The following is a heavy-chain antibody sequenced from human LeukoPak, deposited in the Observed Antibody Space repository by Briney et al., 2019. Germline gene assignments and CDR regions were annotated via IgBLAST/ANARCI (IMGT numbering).Heavy chain of an antibody. CDR3: AKRGYSYGEFDY. CDR1: RYTFTSYD. Sequence: ASVKVSCRASRYTFTSYDINWVRQATGQGLEWMGWMNPNSGVTGYAQNFQGRVTMTRNTSISTAYMELSSLRSEDTAVYYCAKRGYSYGEFDYWGQGTLVTVSS. CDR2: MNPNSGVT. V-gene: IGHV1-8*01. D-gene: IGHD5-18*01. J-gene: IGHJ4*02.